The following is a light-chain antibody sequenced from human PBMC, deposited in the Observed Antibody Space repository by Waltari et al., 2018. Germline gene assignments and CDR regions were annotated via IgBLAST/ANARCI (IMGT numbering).Light chain of an antibody. CDR1: TGAVTSGHY. V-gene: IGLV7-46*01. J-gene: IGLJ3*02. CDR3: ARSWV. CDR2: ETS. Sequence: QAVVTQEPSLTVSPGGTVTLTCGSSTGAVTSGHYHLWFQQKPGQAPRTLISETSYKPSSTPARFSGSLLGGKAALTLSGAQPEDEAVYYCARSWVFGGGTKLTVL.